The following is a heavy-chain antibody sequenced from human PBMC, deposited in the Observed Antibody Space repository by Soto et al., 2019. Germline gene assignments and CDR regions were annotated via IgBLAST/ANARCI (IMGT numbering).Heavy chain of an antibody. Sequence: GGSLRLSCAASGFTFSSYSMSWVRQAPGKGLEWLSGISVSGGSTFSADSVKGRFTISRDNSKNTLYLQMNSLRAEDTAVYYCSVSSGWSPFWGQGTLVTVSS. CDR2: ISVSGGST. D-gene: IGHD6-19*01. J-gene: IGHJ4*02. CDR1: GFTFSSYS. V-gene: IGHV3-23*01. CDR3: SVSSGWSPF.